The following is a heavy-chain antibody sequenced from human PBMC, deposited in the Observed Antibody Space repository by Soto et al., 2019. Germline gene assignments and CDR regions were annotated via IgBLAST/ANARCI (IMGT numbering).Heavy chain of an antibody. Sequence: QLQLQESGPGLVKPSETLSLTCSVSGGSIISSSYYWGWIRQPPGKGLEWIGSIYYSGNSFYNPSLKSRVTMSVDTSKNQFSLKLSSVTAADTAVFYCARQGIVTTVTAALDVWGQGTTVTVS. CDR1: GGSIISSSYY. CDR3: ARQGIVTTVTAALDV. D-gene: IGHD4-17*01. J-gene: IGHJ6*02. CDR2: IYYSGNS. V-gene: IGHV4-39*01.